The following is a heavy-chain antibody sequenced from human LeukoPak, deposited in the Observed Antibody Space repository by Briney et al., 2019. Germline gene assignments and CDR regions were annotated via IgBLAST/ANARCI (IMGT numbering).Heavy chain of an antibody. Sequence: GGSLRLSCAASGFTFSSYSMNWVRQAPGKGLEWVSSISSSSSYIYYADSVKGRFTISRGNAKNSLYLQMNSLRAEDTAVYYCACGTQWELLPVYWGQGTLVTVSS. CDR3: ACGTQWELLPVY. J-gene: IGHJ4*02. V-gene: IGHV3-21*01. CDR2: ISSSSSYI. CDR1: GFTFSSYS. D-gene: IGHD1-26*01.